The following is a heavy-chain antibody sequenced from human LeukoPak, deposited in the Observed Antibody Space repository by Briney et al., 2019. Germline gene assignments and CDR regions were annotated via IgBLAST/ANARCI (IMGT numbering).Heavy chain of an antibody. D-gene: IGHD4-17*01. CDR1: GLTFSNYW. J-gene: IGHJ4*02. CDR2: INGDGSST. V-gene: IGHV3-74*01. CDR3: ARGVHATVTRFDS. Sequence: GGSLRLSCAASGLTFSNYWMHWVRQAPGKGLVWVSRINGDGSSTTYADSVKGRFTISRDNAKNTLYLQMNSLRAEDTAVYYCARGVHATVTRFDSWGQGTLVPVSS.